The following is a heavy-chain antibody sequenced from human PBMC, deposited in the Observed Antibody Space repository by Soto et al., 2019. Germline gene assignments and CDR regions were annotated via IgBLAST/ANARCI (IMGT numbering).Heavy chain of an antibody. D-gene: IGHD6-19*01. V-gene: IGHV3-23*01. CDR3: AKESSGWPLIDY. CDR1: GFTFSSYA. CDR2: ISVSGGST. J-gene: IGHJ4*02. Sequence: PGGSLSLSCAASGFTFSSYAMSWVRQAPGKGLEWVSAISVSGGSTYYAGSVKGRFTISRDNSKNTLYLQMNSLRAEDTAVYYCAKESSGWPLIDYWGQGTLVTVSS.